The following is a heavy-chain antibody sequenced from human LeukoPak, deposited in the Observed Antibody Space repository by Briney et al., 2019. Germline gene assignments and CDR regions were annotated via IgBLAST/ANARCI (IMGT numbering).Heavy chain of an antibody. V-gene: IGHV3-33*01. J-gene: IGHJ4*02. D-gene: IGHD3-10*01. CDR1: GFTFSNYD. CDR2: IWYDGSNE. Sequence: GGSLRLPCAASGFTFSNYDMHWVRQAPGKGLEWVALIWYDGSNEYYADSVKGRFTISRDNSKNTLYLQMNSLRAEDTAVYYCARDQSHYTAPGDYWGQGTLVTVSS. CDR3: ARDQSHYTAPGDY.